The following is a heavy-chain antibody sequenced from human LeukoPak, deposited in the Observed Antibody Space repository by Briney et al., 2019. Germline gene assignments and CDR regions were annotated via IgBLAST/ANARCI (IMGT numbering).Heavy chain of an antibody. D-gene: IGHD6-13*01. Sequence: PGGSLRLSCAASGFTFDDYAMHWVRQAPGKGLEWVSGISWNSGSIGYADSVKGRFTIPRDNAKNSLYLQMNSLRAEDTALYYCAKDASPFIAAAVTGGFDYWGQGTLVTVSS. V-gene: IGHV3-9*01. CDR1: GFTFDDYA. J-gene: IGHJ4*02. CDR2: ISWNSGSI. CDR3: AKDASPFIAAAVTGGFDY.